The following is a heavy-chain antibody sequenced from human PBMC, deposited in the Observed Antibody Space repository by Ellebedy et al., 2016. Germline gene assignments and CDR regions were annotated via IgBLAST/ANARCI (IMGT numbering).Heavy chain of an antibody. D-gene: IGHD3-10*01. J-gene: IGHJ4*02. CDR2: IHHSGST. V-gene: IGHV4-34*01. Sequence: GSLRLXXAVYGGSLSGFYWTWIRQPPGKGLEWIGEIHHSGSTNYNPSLKTRVSISVDTSKNQFSLRLISVTAADTAVYYCARGRGSGSFWGQGTLVTVSS. CDR1: GGSLSGFY. CDR3: ARGRGSGSF.